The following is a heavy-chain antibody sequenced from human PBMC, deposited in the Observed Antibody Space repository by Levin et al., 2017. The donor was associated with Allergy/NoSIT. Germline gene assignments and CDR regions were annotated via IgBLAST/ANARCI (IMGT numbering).Heavy chain of an antibody. D-gene: IGHD3-10*01. Sequence: SGPTLVKPTQTLTLTCTFSGFSLSTSGMCVSWIRQPPGKALEWLALIDWDDDKYYSTSLKTRLTISKDTSKNQVVLTMTNMDPVDTATYYCARVITMVRGVITPGVEYTVDYWGQGTLVTVSS. CDR2: IDWDDDK. V-gene: IGHV2-70*01. CDR1: GFSLSTSGMC. J-gene: IGHJ4*02. CDR3: ARVITMVRGVITPGVEYTVDY.